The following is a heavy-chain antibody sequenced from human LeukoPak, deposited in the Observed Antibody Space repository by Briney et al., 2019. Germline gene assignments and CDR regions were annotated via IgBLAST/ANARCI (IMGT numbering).Heavy chain of an antibody. V-gene: IGHV4-4*07. CDR3: ARDKVDGAVDHVTS. J-gene: IGHJ4*02. D-gene: IGHD4-11*01. CDR2: IYTSGST. CDR1: GGSISSYY. Sequence: PSQTLSLTLTVSGGSISSYYCSWIRQPAGKGLEWIGRIYTSGSTNYNPSLKSRVTMSVDTSKNQFSLKVSSVTAADNALYYCARDKVDGAVDHVTSWGQGTLVTVPS.